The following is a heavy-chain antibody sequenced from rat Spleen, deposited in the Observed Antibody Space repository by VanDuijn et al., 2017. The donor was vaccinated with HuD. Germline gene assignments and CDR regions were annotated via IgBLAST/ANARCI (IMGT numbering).Heavy chain of an antibody. CDR3: ARHRHTTDYYYVGRWFAY. CDR2: ISTSGSRT. J-gene: IGHJ3*01. D-gene: IGHD1-6*01. V-gene: IGHV5-25*01. CDR1: GFTFSNYY. Sequence: EVQLVESGGGLVQPGRSLKLSCAASGFTFSNYYMAWVRQAPKKGLEWVATISTSGSRTYYPDSVKGRFTISRDNAKSSLYLQMNSLKSEDTATYYCARHRHTTDYYYVGRWFAYWGQGTLVTVSS.